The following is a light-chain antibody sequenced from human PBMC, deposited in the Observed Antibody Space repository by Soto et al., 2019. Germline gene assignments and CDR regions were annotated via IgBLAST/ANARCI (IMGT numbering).Light chain of an antibody. J-gene: IGLJ1*01. CDR1: SSDVGGYNY. CDR3: SSHAGSSVV. V-gene: IGLV2-11*01. CDR2: DAT. Sequence: ALTQPRSVSGSPGQSVTISCTGTSSDVGGYNYVSWYQQHPGKAPKLMIYDATTRPSGVPDRFSGSKSGNTASLTISGLQAEDEADYYCSSHAGSSVVFGTGTKVTVL.